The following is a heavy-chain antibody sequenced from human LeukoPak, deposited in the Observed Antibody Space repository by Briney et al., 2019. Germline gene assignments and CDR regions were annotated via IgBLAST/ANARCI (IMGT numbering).Heavy chain of an antibody. V-gene: IGHV1-69*13. J-gene: IGHJ4*02. D-gene: IGHD3-9*01. Sequence: GASVKVSCKASGGTFSSYAISWVRQAPGQGLEWMGGIIPIFGTANYAQKFQGRVTITADESTSTAYMELSSLRSEDTAVYYCAIPNYDILTGPDLYYFDYWGQGTLVTVSS. CDR1: GGTFSSYA. CDR2: IIPIFGTA. CDR3: AIPNYDILTGPDLYYFDY.